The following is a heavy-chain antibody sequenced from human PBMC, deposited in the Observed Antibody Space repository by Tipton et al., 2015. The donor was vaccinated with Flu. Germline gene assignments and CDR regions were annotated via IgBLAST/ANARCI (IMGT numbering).Heavy chain of an antibody. V-gene: IGHV3-33*01. CDR2: IWYDGSNK. J-gene: IGHJ4*02. CDR1: GFTFSSYG. CDR3: VSEDCSGGSCYRRYFDY. Sequence: AASGFTFSSYGMHWVRQAPGKGLEWVAVIWYDGSNKYYADSVKGRFTISRDNSKNTLYLQMNSLRAEDTAVYYCVSEDCSGGSCYRRYFDYWGQGTLVTVSS. D-gene: IGHD2-15*01.